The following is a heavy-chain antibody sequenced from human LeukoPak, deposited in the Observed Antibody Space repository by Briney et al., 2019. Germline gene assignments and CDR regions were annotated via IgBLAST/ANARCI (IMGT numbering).Heavy chain of an antibody. CDR2: IKRDGSEK. CDR3: ARVDYYDRDYGMDV. J-gene: IGHJ6*02. Sequence: GGSLRLSCAASGFTFSSYWMSWVRQAPGKGLEWVANIKRDGSEKYYVDSVKGRFTISRDNAKNSLYVQMNSLRAEDTAVYYCARVDYYDRDYGMDVWGQGTTVTVSS. V-gene: IGHV3-7*01. CDR1: GFTFSSYW. D-gene: IGHD3-22*01.